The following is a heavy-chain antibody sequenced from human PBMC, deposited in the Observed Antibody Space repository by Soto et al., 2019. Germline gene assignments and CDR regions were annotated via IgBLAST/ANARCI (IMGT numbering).Heavy chain of an antibody. Sequence: QLQLQESGSGLVKPSQTLSLTCAVSGGSISSGGYSWSWIRQPPGKGLEWIGYVYDSGSTYYNPSLKSRVTISVDRSKNQFSLKLSSVTAADTAVYYCARATAIGYYFDYWGQGTLVTVSS. CDR1: GGSISSGGYS. CDR2: VYDSGST. CDR3: ARATAIGYYFDY. V-gene: IGHV4-30-2*01. D-gene: IGHD2-21*02. J-gene: IGHJ4*02.